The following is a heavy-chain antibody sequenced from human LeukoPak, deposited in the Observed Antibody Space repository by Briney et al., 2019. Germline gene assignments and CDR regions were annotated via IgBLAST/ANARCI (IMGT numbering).Heavy chain of an antibody. V-gene: IGHV3-7*01. CDR3: AKDLGYYDSSGYYREWPPSYFDY. D-gene: IGHD3-22*01. J-gene: IGHJ4*02. CDR2: IKHDGSEK. CDR1: GFTFSSYW. Sequence: GGSLRLSCAASGFTFSSYWMSWVREGPGKGLEWVANIKHDGSEKYYVDSVKGRFTISRDNAKNSLYLQMNSLRAEDTAVYYCAKDLGYYDSSGYYREWPPSYFDYWGQGTLVTVSS.